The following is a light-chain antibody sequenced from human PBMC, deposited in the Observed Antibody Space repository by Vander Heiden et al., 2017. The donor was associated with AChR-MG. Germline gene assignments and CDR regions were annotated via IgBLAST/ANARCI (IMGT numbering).Light chain of an antibody. J-gene: IGLJ3*02. CDR3: CSYEGSCTPWV. V-gene: IGLV2-23*01. CDR1: NRDVGSYNL. Sequence: QSALTQPASVSGSPGQSITISCTGTNRDVGSYNLVSWYQQHPGKAPKLMIYEGRKRPSGVSNRFSGSKSGNTASLTISGLQAEDEADYYCCSYEGSCTPWVFGGGTKLTVL. CDR2: EGR.